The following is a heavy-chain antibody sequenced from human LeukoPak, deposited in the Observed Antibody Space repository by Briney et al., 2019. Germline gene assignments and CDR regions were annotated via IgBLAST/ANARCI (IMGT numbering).Heavy chain of an antibody. CDR3: AGGAFKLAY. D-gene: IGHD4/OR15-4a*01. Sequence: PSETLSLTCAVSGGSISGSNWWSWVRQTPGKGLEWIGEINHSGSTNYNPSLKSRVTISVDTSKNQFSLKLSSVTAADTAVYYCAGGAFKLAYWGQGTLVTVSS. CDR2: INHSGST. CDR1: GGSISGSNW. V-gene: IGHV4-4*02. J-gene: IGHJ4*02.